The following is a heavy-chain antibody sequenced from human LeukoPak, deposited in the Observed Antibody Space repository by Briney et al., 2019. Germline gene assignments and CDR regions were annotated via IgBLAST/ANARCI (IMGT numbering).Heavy chain of an antibody. Sequence: PSQTLSLTCTVSGGSISSGSYYWSWIRQPAGKGLEWIGRIYTSGSTNYNPSLKSRVTISVDTSKNQFSLKLSSVTAADTAVYYCARRGTSSRIVVVVAATRNAFDIWGQGSMVTVSS. CDR2: IYTSGST. D-gene: IGHD2-15*01. CDR1: GGSISSGSYY. CDR3: ARRGTSSRIVVVVAATRNAFDI. V-gene: IGHV4-61*02. J-gene: IGHJ3*02.